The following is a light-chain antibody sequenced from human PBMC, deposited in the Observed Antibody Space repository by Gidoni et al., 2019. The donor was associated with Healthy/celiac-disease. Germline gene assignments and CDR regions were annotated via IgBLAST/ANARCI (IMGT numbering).Light chain of an antibody. Sequence: DIQMTQSLSTLSASVGDRVTIHCRASQRISSWLAWYQQKPGKAPKLLIYKASSLESGVPSRFSGSGSGTEFTLTISSLQPDDFATYYCQQYNSSLPMYTFGQGTKLEIK. CDR1: QRISSW. J-gene: IGKJ2*01. CDR3: QQYNSSLPMYT. V-gene: IGKV1-5*03. CDR2: KAS.